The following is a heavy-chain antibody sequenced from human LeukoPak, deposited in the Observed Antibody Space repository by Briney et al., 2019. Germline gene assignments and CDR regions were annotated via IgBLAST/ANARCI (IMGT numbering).Heavy chain of an antibody. Sequence: ASVKVSCKASGYTFTSYGISWVRQAPGQGLEWMGWISAYNGNTNYAQKLQGRVTMTTDTSTSTAYMELRSLRSDDTAVYYCARDRAHYYDSSGYYPRVPGWFDPWGQGTLVTVSS. CDR1: GYTFTSYG. CDR3: ARDRAHYYDSSGYYPRVPGWFDP. J-gene: IGHJ5*02. CDR2: ISAYNGNT. V-gene: IGHV1-18*01. D-gene: IGHD3-22*01.